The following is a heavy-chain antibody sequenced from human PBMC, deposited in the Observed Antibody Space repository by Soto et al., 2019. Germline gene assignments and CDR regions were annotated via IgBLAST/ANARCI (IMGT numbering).Heavy chain of an antibody. CDR3: VRTIQPGTTTYFDY. J-gene: IGHJ4*02. D-gene: IGHD1-1*01. CDR2: IYYSGST. CDR1: GGSISSGDYY. Sequence: PSETLSLTCTVSGGSISSGDYYWSWIRQPPGKGLEWIGHIYYSGSTYYNPSLKSRVTISVDTSKNSVYLQMNSLKTEDTAVYYCVRTIQPGTTTYFDYWGQGTLVTVSS. V-gene: IGHV4-30-4*01.